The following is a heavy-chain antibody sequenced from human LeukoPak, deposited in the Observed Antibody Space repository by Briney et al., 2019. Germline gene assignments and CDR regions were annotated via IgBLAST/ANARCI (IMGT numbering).Heavy chain of an antibody. V-gene: IGHV3-21*01. CDR2: ISSSSSYI. Sequence: PGGSLRLSCAASGFTFSSYSMNWVRQAPGKGLEWISSISSSSSYIYYADSVKGRFTISRDNAKNSLYLQMYSLRAEDTAVYYCARDGSCSSTSCSYYYYYYYMDVWGKGTTVTVSS. CDR1: GFTFSSYS. J-gene: IGHJ6*03. CDR3: ARDGSCSSTSCSYYYYYYYMDV. D-gene: IGHD2-2*01.